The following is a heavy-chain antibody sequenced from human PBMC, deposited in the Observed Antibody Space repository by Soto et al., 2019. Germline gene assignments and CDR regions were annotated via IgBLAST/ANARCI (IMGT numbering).Heavy chain of an antibody. CDR3: ARDRLIAVTGLLPY. CDR2: ISAYNGKT. V-gene: IGHV1-18*01. CDR1: GYPFTSYG. J-gene: IGHJ4*02. D-gene: IGHD6-19*01. Sequence: QVQLVQSGAEVKKPGASVKVSCKTSGYPFTSYGINWVRQAPGQGPEWMGWISAYNGKTNYAQKFQGRGTMTTDTSTSTAYMALRSLRSDDTSVYYCARDRLIAVTGLLPYWGQGTLVTVSS.